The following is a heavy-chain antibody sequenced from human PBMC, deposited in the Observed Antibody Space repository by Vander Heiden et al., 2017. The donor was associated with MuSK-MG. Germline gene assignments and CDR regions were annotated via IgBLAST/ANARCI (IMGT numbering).Heavy chain of an antibody. D-gene: IGHD3-16*01. CDR3: ASLGGAA. CDR2: INEDGSGK. V-gene: IGHV3-7*03. CDR1: GFTFSTYW. Sequence: EVQLVESGGGLVQPGGSLRLSCAASGFTFSTYWMKWVRQAPGKGPEWVASINEDGSGKYYVDSVKGRFAISRDNAKNSFYLQMNILRAEDTAVYYCASLGGAAWGQGTLGTVSS. J-gene: IGHJ5*02.